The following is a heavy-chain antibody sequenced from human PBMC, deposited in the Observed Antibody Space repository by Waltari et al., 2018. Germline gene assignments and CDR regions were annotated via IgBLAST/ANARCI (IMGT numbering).Heavy chain of an antibody. Sequence: QLQLQESGPGLVKPSETLSLTCTVSGGSISSSSYYWGWIRQPPGKGLEWNGNIYYTGRTYYNASLKSRVTISVDTSKYQFSLKRSSVTAADTAVYYCARIVVPAYYYYYMDVWGKGTTVTISS. J-gene: IGHJ6*03. CDR3: ARIVVPAYYYYYMDV. D-gene: IGHD2-2*01. CDR2: IYYTGRT. CDR1: GGSISSSSYY. V-gene: IGHV4-39*07.